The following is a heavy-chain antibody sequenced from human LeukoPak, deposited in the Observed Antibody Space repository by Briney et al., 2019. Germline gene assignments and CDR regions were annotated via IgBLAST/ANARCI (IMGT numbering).Heavy chain of an antibody. J-gene: IGHJ4*02. CDR3: TSALPIFGAGSHY. CDR2: IKSKTDGGTT. CDR1: GFTFSNAW. Sequence: GGSLRLSCAASGFTFSNAWMSWVRQAPGKGLEWVGRIKSKTDGGTTDYAAPVKGRFTISRDDSKNTLYLQMNSLKTEDTAVYYCTSALPIFGAGSHYWGQGTLVTVSS. D-gene: IGHD3-3*01. V-gene: IGHV3-15*01.